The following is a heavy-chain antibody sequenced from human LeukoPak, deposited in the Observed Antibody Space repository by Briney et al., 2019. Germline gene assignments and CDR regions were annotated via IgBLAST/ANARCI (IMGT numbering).Heavy chain of an antibody. V-gene: IGHV4-39*01. CDR1: GGSISNRNYH. J-gene: IGHJ4*02. Sequence: SETLSLTCTVSGGSISNRNYHWGWIRQPPGKGLEWIGSICSSGSAYYNPSLKSRVTISVDTSKNQFSLKLSSVTAADTAVYYCARRSGYLFDYWGQGTLVTVSS. CDR2: ICSSGSA. CDR3: ARRSGYLFDY. D-gene: IGHD3-3*01.